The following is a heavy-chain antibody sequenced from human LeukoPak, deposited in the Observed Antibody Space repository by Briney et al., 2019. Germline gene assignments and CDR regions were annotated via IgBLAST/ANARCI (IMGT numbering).Heavy chain of an antibody. J-gene: IGHJ4*02. D-gene: IGHD2-15*01. CDR1: GFTFDDYA. V-gene: IGHV3-30*18. CDR2: ISYDGSNK. Sequence: PGGSLRLSCAASGFTFDDYAMHWVRQAPGKGLEWVAVISYDGSNKYYADSVKGRFTISRDNSKNTLYLQMNSLRAEDTAVYYCAKEGMGYCSGGSCYMSDYFDYWGQGTLVTVSS. CDR3: AKEGMGYCSGGSCYMSDYFDY.